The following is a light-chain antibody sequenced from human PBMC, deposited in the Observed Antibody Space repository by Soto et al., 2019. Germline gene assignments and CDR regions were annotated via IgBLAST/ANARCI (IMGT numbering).Light chain of an antibody. CDR1: QSVSSN. J-gene: IGKJ2*01. V-gene: IGKV3-15*01. CDR2: GES. Sequence: EIVMTQSPATLSVSPGERATLSCRASQSVSSNLAWYQQKPGQAPSLLIYGESTRATGIPAMFSGSGSGTEFTLTISSLQSEDFAVYYCQQYNNWPRTFGQGTKLEIK. CDR3: QQYNNWPRT.